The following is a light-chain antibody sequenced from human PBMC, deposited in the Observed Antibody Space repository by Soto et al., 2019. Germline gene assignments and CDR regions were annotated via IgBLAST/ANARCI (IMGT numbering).Light chain of an antibody. J-gene: IGKJ4*01. CDR1: QEIGGY. CDR3: QQSYGSPELT. Sequence: DTQMTQSPSSLSASVGDRVTITCRASQEIGGYLNWYQQKPGKAPELLIYAASSLQSGVPSRFIGSGSGTEFTLTITSLQPEDFATYYCQQSYGSPELTFGGGTKVEIK. CDR2: AAS. V-gene: IGKV1-39*01.